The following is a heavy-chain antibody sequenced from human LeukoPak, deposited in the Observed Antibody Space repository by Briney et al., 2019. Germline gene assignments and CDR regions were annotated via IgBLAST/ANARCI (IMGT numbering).Heavy chain of an antibody. V-gene: IGHV4-39*07. CDR1: GGSISSSSYY. Sequence: SETLSLTCTVSGGSISSSSYYWGWIRQPPGKGLEWIGSIYYSGSTYYNPSLKSRVTISVDTSKNQFSLKLSSVTAADTAVYYCARVLAVAGRAFDIWGQGTMVTVSS. J-gene: IGHJ3*02. D-gene: IGHD6-19*01. CDR2: IYYSGST. CDR3: ARVLAVAGRAFDI.